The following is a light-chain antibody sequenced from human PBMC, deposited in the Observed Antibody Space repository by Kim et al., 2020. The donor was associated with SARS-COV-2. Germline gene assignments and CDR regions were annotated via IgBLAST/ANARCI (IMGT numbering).Light chain of an antibody. CDR1: TPNIEKSY. CDR3: AAWDDTLSARV. J-gene: IGLJ2*01. V-gene: IGLV1-47*02. CDR2: GND. Sequence: GQSVPNSCSGRTPNIEKSYVYWYQPLPGTAPRLLIYGNDQRPSGVPDRFSGSKSGTSASLAISGLRSEDEATYYCAAWDDTLSARVFGGGTKVTVL.